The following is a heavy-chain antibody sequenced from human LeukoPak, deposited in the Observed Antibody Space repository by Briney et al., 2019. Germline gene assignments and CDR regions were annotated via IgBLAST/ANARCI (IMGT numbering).Heavy chain of an antibody. V-gene: IGHV3-33*06. CDR2: IWYDGSNK. CDR3: AKDVGCCGGSYYGVYY. Sequence: PGGSLRLSCAASGFIFSSYGMHWVRQAPGKGLEWVAVIWYDGSNKYYADSVKGRFTISRDNSKNTLYLQMNSLRAEDTAVYYCAKDVGCCGGSYYGVYYWGQGTLVTVSS. D-gene: IGHD1-26*01. J-gene: IGHJ4*02. CDR1: GFIFSSYG.